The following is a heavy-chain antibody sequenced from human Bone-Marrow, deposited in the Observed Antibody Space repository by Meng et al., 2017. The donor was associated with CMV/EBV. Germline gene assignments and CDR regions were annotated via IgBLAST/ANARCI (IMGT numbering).Heavy chain of an antibody. D-gene: IGHD1-26*01. J-gene: IGHJ4*02. CDR2: IRPEGNEK. Sequence: GESLKISCAVSGFTFSSYWMTWVRQVPGKGLEWVANIRPEGNEKFYVDSVAGRFFISRDNAKNSLYLQMNSLRAEDTAVYYCATFSGSYYRWGQGTLVTVSS. V-gene: IGHV3-7*01. CDR1: GFTFSSYW. CDR3: ATFSGSYYR.